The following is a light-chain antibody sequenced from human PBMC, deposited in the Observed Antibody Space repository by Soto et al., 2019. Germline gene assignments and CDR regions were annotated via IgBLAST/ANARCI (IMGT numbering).Light chain of an antibody. Sequence: VIEQRSATPSLYTKERATLSCRASQRVSIRLAWYQQKPGQAPRLLIHGATTRATGIPARFSGSGYGTEFTLTISSLQSEDAAVYYCQQYNSWLWTFGEGTKVDI. CDR1: QRVSIR. CDR3: QQYNSWLWT. V-gene: IGKV3-15*01. CDR2: GAT. J-gene: IGKJ1*01.